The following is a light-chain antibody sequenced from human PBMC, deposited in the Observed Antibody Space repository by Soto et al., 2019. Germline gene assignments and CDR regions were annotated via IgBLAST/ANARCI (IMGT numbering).Light chain of an antibody. Sequence: DIQMTQSPSTLSASVGDRVTITCRASQSISSWLAWYQQKPGKAPKLLIYDASSLESGVPSRFSGSGSGTEFTLTISSLQPDDFATYYCKQYNSYPALTFGGGTKVDIK. CDR3: KQYNSYPALT. V-gene: IGKV1-5*01. CDR2: DAS. J-gene: IGKJ4*01. CDR1: QSISSW.